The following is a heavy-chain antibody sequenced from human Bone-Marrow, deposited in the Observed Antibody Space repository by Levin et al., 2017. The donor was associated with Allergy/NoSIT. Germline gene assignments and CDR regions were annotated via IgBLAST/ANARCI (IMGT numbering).Heavy chain of an antibody. J-gene: IGHJ4*02. Sequence: SCPVSGGSVSRGGHFWTWVRQSPGKTLEWIGYGFDNGNSDYNPSLKSRVTISVDTSKNQFSLELRSATAADTAVYYCVRGRTNFDYWGPGILVTV. CDR1: GGSVSRGGHF. V-gene: IGHV4-61*08. CDR3: VRGRTNFDY. CDR2: GFDNGNS.